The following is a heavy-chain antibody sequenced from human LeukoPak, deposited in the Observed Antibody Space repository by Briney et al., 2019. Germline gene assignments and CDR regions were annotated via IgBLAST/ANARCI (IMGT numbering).Heavy chain of an antibody. Sequence: ASVKVSCKASGYTFTDYHIHWVRQAPGQGLEGMGRINPNSGGTNYAQKFQDRVTMTRDTSISTAYMELSSLRSDDTAVYYCARQANDHSGHDYWGQGTLVTVSS. CDR2: INPNSGGT. V-gene: IGHV1-2*06. D-gene: IGHD3-22*01. CDR3: ARQANDHSGHDY. CDR1: GYTFTDYH. J-gene: IGHJ4*02.